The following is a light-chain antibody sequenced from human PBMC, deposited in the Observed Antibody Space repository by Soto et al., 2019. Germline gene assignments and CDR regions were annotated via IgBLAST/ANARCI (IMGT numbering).Light chain of an antibody. V-gene: IGKV3-11*01. CDR1: QSVSSY. CDR3: QQRSNWPST. CDR2: AAS. Sequence: EIVLTQSPATLSLSPGDRATLSCRASQSVSSYLAWYQQKPGQAPRLLIYAASNRATGIPASFSVSGSGTDFTLTITGLELEAFAVYYCQQRSNWPSTFGGGTKVEIK. J-gene: IGKJ4*01.